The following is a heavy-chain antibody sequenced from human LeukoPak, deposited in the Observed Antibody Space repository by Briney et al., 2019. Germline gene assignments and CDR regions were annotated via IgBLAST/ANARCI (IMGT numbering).Heavy chain of an antibody. J-gene: IGHJ4*02. V-gene: IGHV4-39*01. D-gene: IGHD5-24*01. Sequence: PSETLSLTCTVSGGSISSSSYYWGWIRQPPGKGLEWIGSIYYGGSTYYNPSLKSRVTISVDTSKNQFSLKLSSVTAADTAVYYCARRGRDGYNYGYWGQGTLVTVSS. CDR2: IYYGGST. CDR1: GGSISSSSYY. CDR3: ARRGRDGYNYGY.